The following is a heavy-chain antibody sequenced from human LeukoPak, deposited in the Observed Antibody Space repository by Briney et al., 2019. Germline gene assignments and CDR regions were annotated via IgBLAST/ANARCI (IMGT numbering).Heavy chain of an antibody. CDR2: IIPILGIA. CDR3: ASTGPGDTGYFDY. Sequence: SVTVSCTASGGTFSIYAISWVRQAPGQGLEWMGRIIPILGIANYAQKFQGRVTITADKSTSTAYMELSSLRSEDTAVYYCASTGPGDTGYFDYWGQGTLVTVSS. D-gene: IGHD7-27*01. J-gene: IGHJ4*02. CDR1: GGTFSIYA. V-gene: IGHV1-69*04.